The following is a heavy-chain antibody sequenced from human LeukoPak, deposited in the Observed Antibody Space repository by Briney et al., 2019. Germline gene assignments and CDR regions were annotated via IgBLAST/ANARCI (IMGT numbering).Heavy chain of an antibody. Sequence: PGGSLRLSCAASGFTFSSYSMNWVRQAPGKGLEWVSSISSSSSYIYYADSVKGRFTISRDNAKNSLYLQMNSLRAEDTAVYYCARSPQYSSSWYHFFYYFDYWGQGTLVTVSS. D-gene: IGHD6-13*01. J-gene: IGHJ4*02. CDR1: GFTFSSYS. CDR2: ISSSSSYI. V-gene: IGHV3-21*01. CDR3: ARSPQYSSSWYHFFYYFDY.